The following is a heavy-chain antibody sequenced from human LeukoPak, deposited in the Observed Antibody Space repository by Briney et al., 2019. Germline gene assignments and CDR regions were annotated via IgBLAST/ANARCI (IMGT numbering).Heavy chain of an antibody. Sequence: PGGSLRLSCAASGFTFSTYWMHWVRQGPGKGLVWVSRTNPDGSSTSYADSVKGRFTISRDNAKNTVYLQMNSLRAEDTAVYYCARDSADISVWGKGITVTVSS. CDR3: ARDSADISV. CDR1: GFTFSTYW. J-gene: IGHJ6*04. CDR2: TNPDGSST. V-gene: IGHV3-74*01. D-gene: IGHD5-12*01.